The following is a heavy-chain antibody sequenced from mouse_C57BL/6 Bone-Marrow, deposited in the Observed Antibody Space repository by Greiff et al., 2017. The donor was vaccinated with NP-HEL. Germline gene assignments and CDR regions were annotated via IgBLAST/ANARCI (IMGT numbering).Heavy chain of an antibody. D-gene: IGHD3-2*02. CDR2: IDPSDSYT. Sequence: QVQLQQPGAELVKPGASVKLSCKASGYTFTSYWMQWVKQRPGQGLEWLGEIDPSDSYTNYNQKFKGKATLTVDTSSSTAYMQLSSLTSEDSAVYYCARGAQAYWGQGTLVTVSA. J-gene: IGHJ3*01. V-gene: IGHV1-50*01. CDR1: GYTFTSYW. CDR3: ARGAQAY.